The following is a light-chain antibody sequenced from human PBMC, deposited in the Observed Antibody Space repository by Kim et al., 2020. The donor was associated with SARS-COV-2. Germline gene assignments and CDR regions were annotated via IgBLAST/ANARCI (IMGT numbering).Light chain of an antibody. Sequence: GDSVTLTCRPSQGISSAFAWYQHKPGKAPTLLIYDASSLESGLPSRFSVSGSGTDFTLPLSTLQPEDFATYFCQPFNHYQWTFGQGTTVDIK. CDR1: QGISSA. CDR3: QPFNHYQWT. CDR2: DAS. J-gene: IGKJ1*01. V-gene: IGKV1D-13*01.